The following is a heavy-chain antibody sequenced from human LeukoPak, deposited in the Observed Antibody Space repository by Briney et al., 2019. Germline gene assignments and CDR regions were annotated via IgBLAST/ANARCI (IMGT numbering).Heavy chain of an antibody. J-gene: IGHJ3*02. CDR2: INHAGST. V-gene: IGHV4-34*01. D-gene: IGHD1-26*01. CDR3: ARHGSPGAFDI. CDR1: GGSFSGYY. Sequence: KPSETLSLICAVYGGSFSGYYWTWIRQPPGKGLEWIGEINHAGSTNYNPSLKSRVTISGDTSKNQFSLKLNSVTAADTAVYYCARHGSPGAFDIWGQGTMVTVSS.